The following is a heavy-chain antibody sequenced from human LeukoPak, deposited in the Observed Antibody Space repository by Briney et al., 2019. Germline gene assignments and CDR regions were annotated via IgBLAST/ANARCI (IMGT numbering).Heavy chain of an antibody. V-gene: IGHV4-38-2*02. CDR3: ARENMAYYYDSSGWGERDY. J-gene: IGHJ4*02. CDR2: IYHSGST. D-gene: IGHD3-22*01. Sequence: PSETLSLTCTVSGYSISSGYYWGWIRPPPGKGLEWIGIIYHSGSTYYNPSIKSRVTISVDTSKNQFSLKLSSVTAADTAVYYCARENMAYYYDSSGWGERDYWGQGTLVTVSS. CDR1: GYSISSGYY.